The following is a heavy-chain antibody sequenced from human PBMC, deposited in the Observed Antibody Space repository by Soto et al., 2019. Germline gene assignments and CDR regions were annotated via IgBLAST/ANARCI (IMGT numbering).Heavy chain of an antibody. V-gene: IGHV5-51*01. CDR3: VRQLRARGVVRERPHDF. CDR1: GYTFANSW. CDR2: IFPGDSDT. J-gene: IGHJ4*02. Sequence: GESLKISCKGSGYTFANSWIAWVRQMPGKGLEWLGNIFPGDSDTKYSPSFQGRVTLSADTSISTAYLHWSSLKASDTAIYFCVRQLRARGVVRERPHDFWGQGTLVTVPS. D-gene: IGHD3-10*01.